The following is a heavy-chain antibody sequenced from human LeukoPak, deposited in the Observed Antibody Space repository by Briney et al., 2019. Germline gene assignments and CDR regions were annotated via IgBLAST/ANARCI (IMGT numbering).Heavy chain of an antibody. J-gene: IGHJ5*02. V-gene: IGHV1-2*06. CDR1: GYTFTAYS. D-gene: IGHD2-8*01. CDR3: ARRPPPGRGIYLMS. CDR2: INPKSGST. Sequence: ASVKVSCKASGYTFTAYSIHWIRQAPGQGLEWVGRINPKSGSTNYAQKFQGRDTMTADTSISTAYMELGRLSSDDTAVYYCARRPPPGRGIYLMSWGQGTLVTVSS.